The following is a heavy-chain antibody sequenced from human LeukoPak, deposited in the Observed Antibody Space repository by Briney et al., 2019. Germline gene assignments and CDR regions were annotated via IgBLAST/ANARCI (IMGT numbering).Heavy chain of an antibody. D-gene: IGHD3-9*01. V-gene: IGHV1-2*02. CDR3: ARDLRGLFLTGAYYYYMDV. CDR1: GYTFTGYY. Sequence: AASVKVSCKASGYTFTGYYMHWVRQAPGQGLEWMGWINPNSGGTNYAQKFQGRVTMTRDTSISTAYMELSRLRSDDTAVYYCARDLRGLFLTGAYYYYMDVWGKGTTVTISS. J-gene: IGHJ6*03. CDR2: INPNSGGT.